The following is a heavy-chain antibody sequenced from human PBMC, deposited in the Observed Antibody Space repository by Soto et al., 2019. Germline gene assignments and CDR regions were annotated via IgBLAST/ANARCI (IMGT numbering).Heavy chain of an antibody. Sequence: GTLRLSCAASVFAGSNSYMSWIRQAPGKGLERVSYISSSSSYTNYADSVKGRFTISRDNAKNSLYLQMNSLSAEDTAVYYCARYRFLEWLAMSLPYGYFDYWGQGTLVTVSS. V-gene: IGHV3-11*06. CDR1: VFAGSNSY. CDR3: ARYRFLEWLAMSLPYGYFDY. J-gene: IGHJ4*02. CDR2: ISSSSSYT. D-gene: IGHD3-3*01.